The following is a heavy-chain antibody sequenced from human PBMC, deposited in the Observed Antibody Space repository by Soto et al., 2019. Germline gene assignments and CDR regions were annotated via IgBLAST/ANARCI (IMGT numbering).Heavy chain of an antibody. CDR2: ISAYNGNT. CDR3: ARLSPDYYDSSGYYPTTDY. Sequence: ASVKVSCKASGYTFTSYGISWVRQAPGQGLEWMGWISAYNGNTNYAQKLQGRVTMTTDTSTSTAYMELRSLRSDDTAVYYCARLSPDYYDSSGYYPTTDYWGQGTLVTVSS. J-gene: IGHJ4*02. D-gene: IGHD3-22*01. CDR1: GYTFTSYG. V-gene: IGHV1-18*01.